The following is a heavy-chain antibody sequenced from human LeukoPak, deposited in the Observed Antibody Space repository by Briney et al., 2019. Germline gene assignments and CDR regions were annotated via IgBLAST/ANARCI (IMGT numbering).Heavy chain of an antibody. D-gene: IGHD2-2*02. CDR1: GGSISSGYYY. V-gene: IGHV4-61*02. Sequence: MSSETLCLTCTASGGSISSGYYYWSWMRPPAGQGLEWIGRMYTSGSTEYNPSLSSRVTIPVDTSKNQFSLKLSSVTAADTAVYYCTRSRERYCTSGSCYIDLQARWGQGTRDTVSS. CDR2: MYTSGST. CDR3: TRSRERYCTSGSCYIDLQAR. J-gene: IGHJ4*02.